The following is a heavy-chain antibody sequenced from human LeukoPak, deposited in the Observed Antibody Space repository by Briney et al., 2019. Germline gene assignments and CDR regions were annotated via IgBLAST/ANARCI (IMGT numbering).Heavy chain of an antibody. D-gene: IGHD6-19*01. J-gene: IGHJ5*02. CDR2: ISFDGSDN. V-gene: IGHV3-30-3*01. Sequence: GGSLRLSCAASGFTFSNYAMHWVRQAPGKGLEWVAFISFDGSDNYYADSVKGRFTISRDNSKNTLYLQMNSLRAEDTAVYYCARDQPGTYTLSSTWGQGTLVTVSS. CDR1: GFTFSNYA. CDR3: ARDQPGTYTLSST.